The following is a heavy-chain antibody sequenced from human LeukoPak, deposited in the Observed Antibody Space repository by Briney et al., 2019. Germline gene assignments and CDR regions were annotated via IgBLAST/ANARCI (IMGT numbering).Heavy chain of an antibody. Sequence: PGGSLRLSCAASGFTVNNNYMNWVRQAPGKGLEWVSVIYSDGRIYYADSVKDRFTISRDSSKNTLYLQMNSLRAEDTAVCYCARGLGPLDYWGQGTLVTVSS. CDR1: GFTVNNNY. V-gene: IGHV3-66*01. CDR2: IYSDGRI. J-gene: IGHJ4*02. D-gene: IGHD3-9*01. CDR3: ARGLGPLDY.